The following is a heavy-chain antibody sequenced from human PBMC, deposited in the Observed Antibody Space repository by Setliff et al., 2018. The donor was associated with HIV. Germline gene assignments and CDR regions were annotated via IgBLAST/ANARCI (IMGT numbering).Heavy chain of an antibody. CDR2: IYYSGST. J-gene: IGHJ4*02. D-gene: IGHD5-12*01. CDR1: DYSISSGYY. CDR3: ARHRHSGYGHFDF. V-gene: IGHV4-38-2*01. Sequence: SETLSLTCVVSDYSISSGYYWGWIRQPPGEGLEWIGSIYYSGSTYYNPSLKSRVAISVDTSKNQFSLKMNSLSAADTAVYYCARHRHSGYGHFDFWGLGTLVTVSS.